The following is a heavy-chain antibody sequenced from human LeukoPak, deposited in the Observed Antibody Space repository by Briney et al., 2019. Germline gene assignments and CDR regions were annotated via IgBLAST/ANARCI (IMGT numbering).Heavy chain of an antibody. CDR1: SDSIYSSNYY. CDR3: ARAAYCGGDCYLFDY. J-gene: IGHJ4*02. CDR2: IYYSGST. V-gene: IGHV4-39*01. D-gene: IGHD2-21*02. Sequence: PSETLSLTCTVSSDSIYSSNYYWDWIRQPPGKGLEWIGSIYYSGSTYYNSSLKSRVTISVDTSKNQFSLKLSSLTAADTAVYYCARAAYCGGDCYLFDYWGQGTLVTVFS.